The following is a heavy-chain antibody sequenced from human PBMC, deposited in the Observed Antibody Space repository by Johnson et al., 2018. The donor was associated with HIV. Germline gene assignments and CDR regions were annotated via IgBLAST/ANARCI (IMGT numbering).Heavy chain of an antibody. Sequence: VQLVESGGGLVQPGRSLRLSCTASGFTFGDYAMSWFRQAPGKGLEWVGFIRSKAYGGTTEYAASVKGRFTIPRDDSKSIAYLQMNSLKTEDTAVYYCTTVDSSGYHNDAFDIWGQGTMVTVSS. V-gene: IGHV3-49*03. CDR3: TTVDSSGYHNDAFDI. J-gene: IGHJ3*02. CDR2: IRSKAYGGTT. D-gene: IGHD3-22*01. CDR1: GFTFGDYA.